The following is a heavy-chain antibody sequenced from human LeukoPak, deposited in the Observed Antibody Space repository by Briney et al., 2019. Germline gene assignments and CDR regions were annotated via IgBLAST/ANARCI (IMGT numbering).Heavy chain of an antibody. CDR3: ARGGPSSGWTQYNWFDP. CDR2: ISSSGSYI. J-gene: IGHJ5*02. D-gene: IGHD6-19*01. CDR1: GFTFSSYS. Sequence: PGGSLRLSCAASGFTFSSYSMNWVRQAPGKGVEWVSSISSSGSYIYYADSVKGRFTISRDNAKNSLYLQMNSLRAEDTAVYYCARGGPSSGWTQYNWFDPWGQGTLVTVSS. V-gene: IGHV3-21*01.